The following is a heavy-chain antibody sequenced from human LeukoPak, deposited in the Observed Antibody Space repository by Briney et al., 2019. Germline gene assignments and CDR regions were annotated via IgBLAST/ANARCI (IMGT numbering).Heavy chain of an antibody. J-gene: IGHJ5*02. CDR1: TSTLNSCA. Sequence: GGSLTPSWPPATSTLNSCAMKWDRQAPGKGLEWGSSISSSGSYIYYADSVKGRFTISRDNAKNLFSLQMNSLRGEDTGIYYSSRDKHQRVLAYNCFDPWRQGTLVPVSS. V-gene: IGHV3-21*04. CDR2: ISSSGSYI. CDR3: SRDKHQRVLAYNCFDP. D-gene: IGHD6-13*01.